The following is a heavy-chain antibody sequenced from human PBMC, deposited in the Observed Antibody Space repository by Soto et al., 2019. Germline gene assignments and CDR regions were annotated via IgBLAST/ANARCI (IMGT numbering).Heavy chain of an antibody. CDR3: AREAARLYYYCYGMDV. V-gene: IGHV3-7*05. CDR2: IKQDGSEK. CDR1: GFTFSSYW. J-gene: IGHJ6*02. D-gene: IGHD6-6*01. Sequence: EVQLVESGGGLVQPGGSLRLSCAASGFTFSSYWMSWVRQAPGKGLERVANIKQDGSEKYYVDSVKGRFTISRDNAKNSLYLQMNSLRAEDTAVYYCAREAARLYYYCYGMDVWGQGTTVTVSS.